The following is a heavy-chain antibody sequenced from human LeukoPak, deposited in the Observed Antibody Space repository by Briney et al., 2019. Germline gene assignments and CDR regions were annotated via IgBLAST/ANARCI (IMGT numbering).Heavy chain of an antibody. CDR1: GGSISRYY. CDR3: ARGRTFDN. Sequence: KPSGTPSLTCTVSGGSISRYYLSWVRQPPGKGLEWIGNIYDRGSTKYNPSLKSRVTISVDTSKNQFSLRLSSVTAADTAVYYCARGRTFDNWGQGTLVTVSS. J-gene: IGHJ4*02. CDR2: IYDRGST. V-gene: IGHV4-59*01.